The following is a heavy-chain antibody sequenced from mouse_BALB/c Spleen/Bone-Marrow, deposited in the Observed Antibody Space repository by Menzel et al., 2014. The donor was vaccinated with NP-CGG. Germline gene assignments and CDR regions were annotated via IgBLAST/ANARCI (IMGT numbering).Heavy chain of an antibody. CDR3: ARLGYYGSFAY. J-gene: IGHJ3*01. CDR2: INPDSNTI. D-gene: IGHD1-2*01. Sequence: GVDFSRYWMSWVRQAPGKGLEWIGEINPDSNTINYTPSLKDKFIISRDNAKNTLYLQMSKVRSEDTALYYCARLGYYGSFAYWGQGTLVTVSA. V-gene: IGHV4-1*02. CDR1: GVDFSRYW.